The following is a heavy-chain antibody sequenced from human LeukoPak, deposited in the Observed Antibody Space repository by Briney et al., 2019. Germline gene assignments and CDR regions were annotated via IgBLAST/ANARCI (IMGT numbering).Heavy chain of an antibody. Sequence: ASVKVSCKVSGYTLTELSMHWVRQAPGKGLEWMGGFDPEDGETIYAQKFQGRVTTTEDTSTDTAYMELSSLRSEDTAVYYCATYYYDSSGYYHFDYWGQGTLVTVSS. J-gene: IGHJ4*02. CDR3: ATYYYDSSGYYHFDY. V-gene: IGHV1-24*01. D-gene: IGHD3-22*01. CDR1: GYTLTELS. CDR2: FDPEDGET.